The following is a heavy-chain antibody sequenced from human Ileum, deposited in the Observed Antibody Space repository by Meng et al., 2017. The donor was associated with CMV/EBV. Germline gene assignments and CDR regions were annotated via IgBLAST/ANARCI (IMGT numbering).Heavy chain of an antibody. J-gene: IGHJ4*02. D-gene: IGHD3-10*01. Sequence: GGSLRLSCEASGFTFRRFGMSWVRQAPGKGLEWVSSISNSGSDTYYADSVKGRFTISRDNSKNTLYLQMNSLRTEDTAKYYCAKKSSGFGELFRPPFDHWGQGTLVTVSS. V-gene: IGHV3-23*01. CDR1: GFTFRRFG. CDR2: ISNSGSDT. CDR3: AKKSSGFGELFRPPFDH.